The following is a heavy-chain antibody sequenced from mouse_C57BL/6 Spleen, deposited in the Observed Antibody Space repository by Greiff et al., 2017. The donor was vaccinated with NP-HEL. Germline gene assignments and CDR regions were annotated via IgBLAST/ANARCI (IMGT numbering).Heavy chain of an antibody. CDR2: IRNKANNHAT. J-gene: IGHJ3*01. V-gene: IGHV6-6*01. D-gene: IGHD2-3*01. CDR3: TRRIYDGTQFAD. Sequence: EVKLEESGGGLVQPGGSMKLSCAASGFTFSDAWMDWVRQSPEKGLEWVAEIRNKANNHATYYAESVKGRFTISRDDSKSSVYLQMNSVRAEDTGIYYCTRRIYDGTQFADWGQGTLVTVSA. CDR1: GFTFSDAW.